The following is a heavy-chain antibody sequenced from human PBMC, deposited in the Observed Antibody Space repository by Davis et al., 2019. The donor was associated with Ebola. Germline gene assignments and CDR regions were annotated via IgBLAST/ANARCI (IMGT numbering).Heavy chain of an antibody. CDR3: AKSLKGPPGA. CDR1: GFTFSSYG. D-gene: IGHD1-26*01. Sequence: GGSLRPSCPASGFTFSSYGMHWVRQAPDKGLEWVAVISYDGSNKYYADSVKGRFTISRDNSKNTLYLQMNSLRAEDTAVYYCAKSLKGPPGAWGQGTLVTVSS. J-gene: IGHJ5*02. CDR2: ISYDGSNK. V-gene: IGHV3-30*18.